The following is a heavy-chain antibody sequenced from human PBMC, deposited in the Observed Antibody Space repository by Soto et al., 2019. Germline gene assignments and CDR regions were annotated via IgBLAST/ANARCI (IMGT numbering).Heavy chain of an antibody. CDR1: GGSISSYY. CDR3: ERRGAARRLLYYYYRHV. J-gene: IGHJ6*03. Sequence: SETLSLTCTVSGGSISSYYWSWIRQPPGKGLEWIGYIYYSGSTNYNPSLKSRVTISVDTSKNQLSLKLSSVTAADTAVYYCERRGAARRLLYYYYRHVWGKGTTVTVS. D-gene: IGHD6-6*01. V-gene: IGHV4-59*08. CDR2: IYYSGST.